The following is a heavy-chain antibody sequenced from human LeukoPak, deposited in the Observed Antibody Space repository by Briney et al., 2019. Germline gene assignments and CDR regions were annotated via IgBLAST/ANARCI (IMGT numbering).Heavy chain of an antibody. V-gene: IGHV3-73*01. J-gene: IGHJ4*02. CDR2: IRSKANNYAT. D-gene: IGHD1-26*01. CDR1: GFTFSGSA. CDR3: TRREIRGERELLADY. Sequence: GGSLRLSCAASGFTFSGSAIHWVRQASGKGLEWVGRIRSKANNYATVHAASVRGRLTISRDDSKNTAYLQMNSLKTEDTAVYYCTRREIRGERELLADYWGQGTLVTVSS.